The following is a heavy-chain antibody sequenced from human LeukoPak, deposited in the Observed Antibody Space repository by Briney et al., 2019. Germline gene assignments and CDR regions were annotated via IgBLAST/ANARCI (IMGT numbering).Heavy chain of an antibody. CDR1: GYTFTGYY. CDR3: ATEHIVATINAPGGIY. V-gene: IGHV1-2*02. CDR2: INPNSGGT. Sequence: ASVKVSCKASGYTFTGYYMHWVRQAPGQGLEWMGWINPNSGGTNYAQKFQGRVTMTEDTSTDTAYMELSSLRSEDTAVYYCATEHIVATINAPGGIYWGQGTLVTVSS. J-gene: IGHJ4*02. D-gene: IGHD5-12*01.